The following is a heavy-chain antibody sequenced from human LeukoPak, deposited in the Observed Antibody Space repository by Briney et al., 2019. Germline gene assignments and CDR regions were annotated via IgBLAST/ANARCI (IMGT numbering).Heavy chain of an antibody. Sequence: GGSLRLSCAASGFTFSSYGMYWVRQAPGQGLEWVAFIRSDGSHEHYADSVKGRFTISRDNSRNTLYLQMNSLRAEDTAVYYCAKESREASYWGQGTLVTVSS. V-gene: IGHV3-30*02. CDR2: IRSDGSHE. CDR1: GFTFSSYG. D-gene: IGHD1-26*01. CDR3: AKESREASY. J-gene: IGHJ4*02.